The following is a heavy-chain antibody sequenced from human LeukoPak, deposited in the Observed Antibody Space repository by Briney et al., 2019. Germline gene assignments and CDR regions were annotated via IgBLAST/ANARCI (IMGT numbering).Heavy chain of an antibody. Sequence: ASVKVSCKASGYTFTSYYMHWVRQAPGQGLEWMGIINPSGGSTSYAQKFQGRVTMTRDTSTSTVYMELSSLRSEDTAVYYCAGDIADTAIPDHYYMDVWGKGTTVTISS. CDR2: INPSGGST. CDR3: AGDIADTAIPDHYYMDV. V-gene: IGHV1-46*01. CDR1: GYTFTSYY. D-gene: IGHD5-18*01. J-gene: IGHJ6*03.